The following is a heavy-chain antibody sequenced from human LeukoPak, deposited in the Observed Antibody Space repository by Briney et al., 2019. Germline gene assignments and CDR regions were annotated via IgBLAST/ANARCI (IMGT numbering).Heavy chain of an antibody. V-gene: IGHV1-46*01. CDR1: GYTFTNYY. CDR3: ARDSDTHSVGDP. CDR2: IHPSGGSA. J-gene: IGHJ5*02. Sequence: ASVKVSCKASGYTFTNYYMHWVRQAPGQGLEWMGIIHPSGGSATYAQGFQGRVTMTRDTSTSTVYMELSSLRSDDTAVYYCARDSDTHSVGDPWGQGTLVTVSS. D-gene: IGHD2-15*01.